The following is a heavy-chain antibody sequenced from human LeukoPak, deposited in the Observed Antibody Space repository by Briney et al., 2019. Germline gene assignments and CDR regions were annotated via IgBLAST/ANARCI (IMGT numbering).Heavy chain of an antibody. J-gene: IGHJ3*02. V-gene: IGHV3-30-3*01. D-gene: IGHD3-16*02. CDR2: ISYDGSNK. CDR1: GFTFSSYA. Sequence: GGSLRLSCAASGFTFSSYAMHWVRQAPGKGLEWVAVISYDGSNKYYADSVKGRFTISRDNSKNTLYLQMNSLRAEDTAVYYCARDSIDYDYVWGSYRMIGTMGDAFDIWGQGTMVTVSS. CDR3: ARDSIDYDYVWGSYRMIGTMGDAFDI.